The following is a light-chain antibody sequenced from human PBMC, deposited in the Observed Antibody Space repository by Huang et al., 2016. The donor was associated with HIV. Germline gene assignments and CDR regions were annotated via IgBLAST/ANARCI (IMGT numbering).Light chain of an antibody. J-gene: IGKJ1*01. Sequence: EILMTQSPVTLSVSPGESATLSCRSSQTVNSNLSWYQHKRGPPPRLRIVGASSRAAGIQDRVSGSESGTECTLTISSLQAEDFAVYYCQQYNTWPPWAFGQGTTVEI. CDR1: QTVNSN. V-gene: IGKV3-15*01. CDR2: GAS. CDR3: QQYNTWPPWA.